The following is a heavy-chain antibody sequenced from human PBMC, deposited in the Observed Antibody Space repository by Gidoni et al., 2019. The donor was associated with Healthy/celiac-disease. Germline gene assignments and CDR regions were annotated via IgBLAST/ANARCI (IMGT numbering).Heavy chain of an antibody. Sequence: EVQLVESGGGLVKPGGSLRLPCAASGFTFSNAWMSWVRQAPGKGLEWVCRIKSKTDGGTTDYAAPVKGRFTISRDDSKNTLYLQMNSLKTEDTAVYYCTTRIAAAGTADYWGQGTLVTVSS. CDR1: GFTFSNAW. J-gene: IGHJ4*02. D-gene: IGHD6-13*01. CDR2: IKSKTDGGTT. V-gene: IGHV3-15*01. CDR3: TTRIAAAGTADY.